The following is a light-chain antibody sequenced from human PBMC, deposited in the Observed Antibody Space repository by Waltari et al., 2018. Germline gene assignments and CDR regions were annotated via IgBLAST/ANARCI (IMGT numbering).Light chain of an antibody. V-gene: IGKV1-NL1*01. CDR2: GAS. CDR1: QGITNS. CDR3: QQYYFTPYT. J-gene: IGKJ2*01. Sequence: DIQMTQSPSSLSASVGNRVTITCRASQGITNSLAWYQQKPGKAPKLLLYGASRLESGVPPRFSGRGSGTVFTLTISSLQPDDFATYYCQQYYFTPYTFGQGTKPDIK.